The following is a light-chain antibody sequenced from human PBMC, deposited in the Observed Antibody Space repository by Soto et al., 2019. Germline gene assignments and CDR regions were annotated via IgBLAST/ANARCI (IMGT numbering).Light chain of an antibody. Sequence: DIQMTQSPSTLSASIGDRVTITFRASQNISRWLAWYQQKPGKAPKLLMYDASSLQSGVPSRFSGSGSGTEFTLTITSLHPDDFATYYCQQYISYSALAFGQGTKVDI. CDR2: DAS. CDR1: QNISRW. J-gene: IGKJ1*01. CDR3: QQYISYSALA. V-gene: IGKV1-5*01.